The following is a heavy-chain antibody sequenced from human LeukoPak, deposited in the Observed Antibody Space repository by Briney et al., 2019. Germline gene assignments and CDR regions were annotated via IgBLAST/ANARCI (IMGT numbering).Heavy chain of an antibody. J-gene: IGHJ3*01. CDR3: VRYCNGGSCYRAAFDV. CDR1: RFIFSNYA. CDR2: ISYHGSDQ. Sequence: QPGRSLRLSCAASRFIFSNYAMHWVRQAPGKGLEWVAVISYHGSDQYYADSVKGRFTISRDNSKNTLYLQMNSLRAEDTAVYYCVRYCNGGSCYRAAFDVWGPGTMVTVSS. V-gene: IGHV3-30*04. D-gene: IGHD2-15*01.